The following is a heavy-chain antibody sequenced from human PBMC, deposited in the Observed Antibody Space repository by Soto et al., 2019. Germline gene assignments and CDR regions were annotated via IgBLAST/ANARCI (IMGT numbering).Heavy chain of an antibody. J-gene: IGHJ6*02. CDR1: GGSGSSGSYY. D-gene: IGHD2-2*01. CDR2: IYYSGST. CDR3: ARDVIVVVPAAQNYYGMDV. Sequence: SETLSLISTVSGGSGSSGSYYWSCSRGPPWEVLEWIVDIYYSGSTNYNPSLKSRVTISVDTSKNQFSLKLSSVTAADTAVYYCARDVIVVVPAAQNYYGMDVWGQGTTVTVS. V-gene: IGHV4-61*01.